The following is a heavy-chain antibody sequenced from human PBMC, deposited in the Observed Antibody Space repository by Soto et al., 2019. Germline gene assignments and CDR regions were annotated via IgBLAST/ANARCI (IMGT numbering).Heavy chain of an antibody. CDR2: IYHSGST. CDR3: ARSRTTVTTVAYYGMDV. CDR1: GGSISSSDW. J-gene: IGHJ6*02. V-gene: IGHV4-4*02. Sequence: QVQLQESGPGLVKPSGTLSLTCAVSGGSISSSDWWRWVRQPPGKGLEWIGEIYHSGSTNYNPSLKGRIIISVVKSKKQFSLKLSSVTAADTAVYYCARSRTTVTTVAYYGMDVWGQGNTLTGSS. D-gene: IGHD4-17*01.